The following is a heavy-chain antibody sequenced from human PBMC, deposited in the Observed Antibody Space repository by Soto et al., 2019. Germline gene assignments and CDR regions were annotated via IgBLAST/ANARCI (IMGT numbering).Heavy chain of an antibody. V-gene: IGHV3-23*01. CDR2: LFGSGRGI. CDR1: GFTFSTYA. Sequence: EMQLLESGGGLVWPGGSLRLSCAASGFTFSTYAMSWVRQAPGGGLEWVAGLFGSGRGISYADSVKGRFTISRDNSNNMLYLQMRSLRVEDTAVYYCAKDRQPDGLWPFDHWGQGTLVTVSS. CDR3: AKDRQPDGLWPFDH. J-gene: IGHJ4*02. D-gene: IGHD2-8*01.